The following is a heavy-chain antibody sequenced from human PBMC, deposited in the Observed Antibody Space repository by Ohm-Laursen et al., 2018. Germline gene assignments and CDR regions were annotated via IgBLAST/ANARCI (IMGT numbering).Heavy chain of an antibody. CDR3: ATFYNHAGSGWGRPCDH. J-gene: IGHJ4*02. V-gene: IGHV3-23*01. CDR1: GFTVSSNY. D-gene: IGHD3-22*01. Sequence: SLRLSCSASGFTVSSNYMSWVRQAPGKGLEWVSFISVSGGTTYYRDSVKGRFTISRDNSKNSLYLQTNTLRVDDTAVYYCATFYNHAGSGWGRPCDHWGQGTLVTVSA. CDR2: ISVSGGTT.